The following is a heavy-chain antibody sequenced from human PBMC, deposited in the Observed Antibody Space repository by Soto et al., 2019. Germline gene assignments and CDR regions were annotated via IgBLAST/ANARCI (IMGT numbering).Heavy chain of an antibody. CDR2: ISYDGSNK. CDR3: ARALYDFWSGYYRDYYYCMDV. J-gene: IGHJ6*02. CDR1: GFTFSSYA. D-gene: IGHD3-3*01. V-gene: IGHV3-30-3*01. Sequence: GGSLRLSCAASGFTFSSYAMHWVRQAPGKGLEWVAVISYDGSNKYYADSVKGRFTISRDNSKNTLYLQMNSLRAEDTAVYYCARALYDFWSGYYRDYYYCMDVWGQGTTVTVSS.